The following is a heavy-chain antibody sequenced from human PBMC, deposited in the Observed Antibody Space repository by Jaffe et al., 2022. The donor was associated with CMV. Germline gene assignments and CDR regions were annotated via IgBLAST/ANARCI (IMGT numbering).Heavy chain of an antibody. D-gene: IGHD4-17*01. CDR1: GYTFTSYG. CDR3: ARVSYGDYFPYYYYYGMDV. V-gene: IGHV1-18*01. J-gene: IGHJ6*02. CDR2: ISAYNGNT. Sequence: QVQLVQSGAEVKKPGASVKVSCKASGYTFTSYGISWVRQAPGQGLEWMGWISAYNGNTNYAQKLQGRVTMTTDTSTSTAYMELRSLRSDDTAVYYCARVSYGDYFPYYYYYGMDVWGQGTTVTVSS.